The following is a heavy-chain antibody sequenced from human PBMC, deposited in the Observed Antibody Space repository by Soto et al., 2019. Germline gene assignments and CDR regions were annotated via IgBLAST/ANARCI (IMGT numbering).Heavy chain of an antibody. Sequence: APVKVSCKASGYTFTGYFMHWVRQAPGQGLEWMGWMNPNSGNTGYAQKFQGRVTMTRNTSISTAYMELSSLRSEDTAVYYCARGQKYYDYIWGSYRYWFDPWGQGTLVTVSS. CDR2: MNPNSGNT. CDR1: GYTFTGYF. J-gene: IGHJ5*02. CDR3: ARGQKYYDYIWGSYRYWFDP. V-gene: IGHV1-8*02. D-gene: IGHD3-16*02.